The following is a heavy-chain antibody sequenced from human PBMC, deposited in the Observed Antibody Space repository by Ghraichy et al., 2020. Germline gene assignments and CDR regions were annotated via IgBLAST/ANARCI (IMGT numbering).Heavy chain of an antibody. CDR3: ARDINGGIVVVVAALRADAFDI. CDR1: GFTFSSYW. J-gene: IGHJ3*02. CDR2: IKQDGSEK. D-gene: IGHD2-15*01. V-gene: IGHV3-7*01. Sequence: GGSLRLSCAASGFTFSSYWMSWVRQAPGKGLEWVANIKQDGSEKYYVDSVKGRFTISRDNAKNSLYLQMNSLRAEDTAVYYCARDINGGIVVVVAALRADAFDIWGQGTMVTVSS.